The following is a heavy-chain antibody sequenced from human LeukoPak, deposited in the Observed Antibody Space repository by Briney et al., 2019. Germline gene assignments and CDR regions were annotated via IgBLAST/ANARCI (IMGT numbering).Heavy chain of an antibody. CDR3: ASSGWSSRHDY. CDR2: ISTSSSYI. V-gene: IGHV3-21*01. D-gene: IGHD6-19*01. Sequence: GGSLRLSCAASGFTFSSYSMNWVRQAPGKGLKWVSSISTSSSYIYYADSVKGRFTISRDNAKNSLYLQMNSLRAEDTAVYYCASSGWSSRHDYWGQGTLVTVSS. J-gene: IGHJ4*02. CDR1: GFTFSSYS.